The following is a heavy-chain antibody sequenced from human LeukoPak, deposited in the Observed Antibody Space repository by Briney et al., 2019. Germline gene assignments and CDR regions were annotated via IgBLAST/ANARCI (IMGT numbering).Heavy chain of an antibody. CDR3: ARGAAGIANY. D-gene: IGHD6-13*01. CDR1: GGSISSSSYY. J-gene: IGHJ4*02. CDR2: INHSGST. Sequence: SETLSLTCTVSGGSISSSSYYWGWFRQPPGKGLEWIGEINHSGSTNYNPSLKSRVTISVDTSKNQFSLKLSSVTAADTAVYYCARGAAGIANYWGQGTLVTVSS. V-gene: IGHV4-39*07.